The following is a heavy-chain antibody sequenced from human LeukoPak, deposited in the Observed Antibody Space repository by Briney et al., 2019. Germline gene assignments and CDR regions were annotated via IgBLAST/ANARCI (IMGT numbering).Heavy chain of an antibody. CDR2: IYYGGTT. J-gene: IGHJ4*02. D-gene: IGHD3-22*01. Sequence: MLSETLSLTCTVPDGSISSYYWDWIRQPPGKGLGWIGYIYYGGTTNYNPSLKSRVTISVDTSKNQFSLKLSSVTAADTAVYYCVGGDYDSGGHHPSFDYWGQGTLVTVSS. V-gene: IGHV4-59*01. CDR1: DGSISSYY. CDR3: VGGDYDSGGHHPSFDY.